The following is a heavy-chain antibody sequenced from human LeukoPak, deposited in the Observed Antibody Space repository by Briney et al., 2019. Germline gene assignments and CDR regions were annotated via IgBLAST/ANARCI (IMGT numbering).Heavy chain of an antibody. CDR2: ISTTSSYI. CDR1: GFTFSSYS. V-gene: IGHV3-21*01. J-gene: IGHJ4*02. D-gene: IGHD3-16*01. Sequence: GGSLRLSCAASGFTFSSYSMNWVRQAPGKGLEWVSYISTTSSYIYYADSLKGRFTISRDNANNSPYLQMNDLRAEDTAVYYCARARLWLKSYWELDYWGQGTLVTVSS. CDR3: ARARLWLKSYWELDY.